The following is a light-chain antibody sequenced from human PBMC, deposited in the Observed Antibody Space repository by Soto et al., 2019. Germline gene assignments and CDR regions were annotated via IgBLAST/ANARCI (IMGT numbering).Light chain of an antibody. CDR3: SSYTTSSTYV. J-gene: IGLJ1*01. CDR1: SSDVGGYNF. Sequence: QSVPTQPASVSGSPGQSITISCTGTSSDVGGYNFVSWYQQHSGKAPKLMIYEVSNRPSGVSSRFSGSKSGNTASLTISGPQAEDEADYSCSSYTTSSTYVFGTGTKVTVL. V-gene: IGLV2-14*01. CDR2: EVS.